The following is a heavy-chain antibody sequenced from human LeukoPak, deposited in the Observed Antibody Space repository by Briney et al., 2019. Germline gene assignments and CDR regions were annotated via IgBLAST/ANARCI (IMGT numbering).Heavy chain of an antibody. V-gene: IGHV1-69*13. J-gene: IGHJ5*02. Sequence: RASVKVSCKASGGTFSSYAISWVRQAPGQGLEWMGGIIPIFGTANYAQKFQGRVTITADESTSTAYVELSSLRSEGTAVYYCARDPNEYSYGYNWFDPWGQGTLVTVSS. CDR2: IIPIFGTA. D-gene: IGHD5-18*01. CDR1: GGTFSSYA. CDR3: ARDPNEYSYGYNWFDP.